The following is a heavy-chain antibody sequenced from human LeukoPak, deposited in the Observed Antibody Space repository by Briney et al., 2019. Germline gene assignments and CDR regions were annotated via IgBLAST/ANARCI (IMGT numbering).Heavy chain of an antibody. D-gene: IGHD3-22*01. CDR2: ICGSGGST. V-gene: IGHV3-23*01. CDR1: GFTFSSYA. CDR3: AKDDYDSSGYYYDDGLPPFDY. J-gene: IGHJ4*02. Sequence: PGGSLRLSCAASGFTFSSYAMSWVRQAPGKGLEWVSAICGSGGSTYYAVSVKGRFTISRDNSKNTLYLQTNSLRAEDTAVYYCAKDDYDSSGYYYDDGLPPFDYWGQGTLVTVSS.